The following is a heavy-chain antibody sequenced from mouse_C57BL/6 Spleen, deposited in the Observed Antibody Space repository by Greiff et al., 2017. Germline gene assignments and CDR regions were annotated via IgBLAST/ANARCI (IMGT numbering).Heavy chain of an antibody. CDR2: INPSNGGT. Sequence: QVQLQQPGTELVKPGASVKLSCKASGYTFTSYWMHWVKQRPGQGLEWIGNINPSNGGTNYNEKFKSKATLTVDKSSSTAYMQLSSLTSEDSAVYYGARYTTVVARAMDYWGQGTSVTVSS. D-gene: IGHD1-1*01. V-gene: IGHV1-53*01. CDR1: GYTFTSYW. J-gene: IGHJ4*01. CDR3: ARYTTVVARAMDY.